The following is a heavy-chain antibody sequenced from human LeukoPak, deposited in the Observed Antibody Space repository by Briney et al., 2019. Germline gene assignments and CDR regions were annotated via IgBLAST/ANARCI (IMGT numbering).Heavy chain of an antibody. D-gene: IGHD6-19*01. V-gene: IGHV1-69*05. J-gene: IGHJ5*02. CDR2: IIPIFGTA. CDR1: GGTFSSYA. CDR3: ARDLGSSGWYDNWFDP. Sequence: SVKVSCTASGGTFSSYAISWVRQAPGQGLEWMGGIIPIFGTANYAQKFQGRVTITTDESTSTAYMELSSLRSEDTAVYYCARDLGSSGWYDNWFDPWGQGTLVTVSS.